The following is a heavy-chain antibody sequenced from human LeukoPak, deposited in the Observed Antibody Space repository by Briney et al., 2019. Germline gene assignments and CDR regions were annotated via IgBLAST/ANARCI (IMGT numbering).Heavy chain of an antibody. CDR2: IYSDGST. CDR3: ARVGNCSSTRCPPFDY. Sequence: GGSLRLSCAASGFSYITYAMSWVRQAPEKGLEWVSVIYSDGSTFYADSVKGRFTISRDNSKNTLYLQVNSLRAEDTGVYYCARVGNCSSTRCPPFDYWGQGTLVTVSS. CDR1: GFSYITYA. V-gene: IGHV3-53*01. J-gene: IGHJ4*02. D-gene: IGHD2-2*03.